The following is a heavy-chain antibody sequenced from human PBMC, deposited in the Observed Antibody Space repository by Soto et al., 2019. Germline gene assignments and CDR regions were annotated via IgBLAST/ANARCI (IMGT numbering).Heavy chain of an antibody. J-gene: IGHJ4*02. CDR2: MNPHSDDT. Sequence: QVQLVQSGAEVKKPGASVKVSCKASGYTFVNYEINWVRQATGQGLEWLGWMNPHSDDTFYAQNFQGRVTMTRNTSITTAYMELNSLKSEDTAVYYCARQQAMDYWGQGTLVTVSS. V-gene: IGHV1-8*01. CDR3: ARQQAMDY. CDR1: GYTFVNYE.